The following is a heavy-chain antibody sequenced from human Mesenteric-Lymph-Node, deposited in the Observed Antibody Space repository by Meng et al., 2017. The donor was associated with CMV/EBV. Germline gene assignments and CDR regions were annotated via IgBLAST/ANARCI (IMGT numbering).Heavy chain of an antibody. D-gene: IGHD1-26*01. J-gene: IGHJ6*02. V-gene: IGHV3-7*03. CDR2: IKQDGSEK. CDR3: ARDGELRSGSRGGYYYYGMDV. CDR1: GFTFSSYS. Sequence: LSLTCAASGFTFSSYSMNWVRQAPGKGLEWVANIKQDGSEKYYVDSVKGRFTISRDNAKNSLYLQMNSLRAEDTALYYCARDGELRSGSRGGYYYYGMDVWGQGTTVTVSS.